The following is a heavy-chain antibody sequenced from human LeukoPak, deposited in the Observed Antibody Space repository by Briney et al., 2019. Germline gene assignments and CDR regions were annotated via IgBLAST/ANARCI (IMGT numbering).Heavy chain of an antibody. CDR1: GLDYCSSW. CDR3: VREKGAPGSFDN. J-gene: IGHJ3*02. Sequence: RFTCAGYGLDYCSSWMLWLGQVQGEGLAWFSRISRDGRITTYADSVKGRFTISRDNAKNTVYLQMNSLRAEDTAVFYCVREKGAPGSFDNWGQGTMVAVSS. D-gene: IGHD3-9*01. CDR2: ISRDGRIT. V-gene: IGHV3-74*01.